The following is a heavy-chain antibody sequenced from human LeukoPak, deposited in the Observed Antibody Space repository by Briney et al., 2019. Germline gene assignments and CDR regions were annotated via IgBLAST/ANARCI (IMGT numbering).Heavy chain of an antibody. CDR2: INHSGST. J-gene: IGHJ5*02. CDR3: ARVTGASLYQLIPNRFDP. V-gene: IGHV4-34*01. Sequence: SETLSLTCAVYGGSFSGYYWSWIRQPPVKGLEWIGEINHSGSTNYNPSLKSRVTISVDTSKNQFSLKLSSVTAADTAVYYCARVTGASLYQLIPNRFDPWGQGTLVTVSS. CDR1: GGSFSGYY. D-gene: IGHD2-2*01.